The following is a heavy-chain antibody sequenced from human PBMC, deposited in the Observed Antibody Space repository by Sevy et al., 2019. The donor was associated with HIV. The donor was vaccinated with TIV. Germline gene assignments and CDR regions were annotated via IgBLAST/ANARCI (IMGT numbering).Heavy chain of an antibody. CDR2: IKRDGSEK. V-gene: IGHV3-7*03. CDR1: GFTFSNYW. J-gene: IGHJ6*02. D-gene: IGHD2-2*01. CDR3: ARDCSSANCLWGMDV. Sequence: GGSLRLSCAGSGFTFSNYWMSWVRQAPGKGLEWVANIKRDGSEKYYVASVKGRFTISRDNAKTSLYLQMNSLRVEDTAVYYCARDCSSANCLWGMDVWGQGTMVTVSS.